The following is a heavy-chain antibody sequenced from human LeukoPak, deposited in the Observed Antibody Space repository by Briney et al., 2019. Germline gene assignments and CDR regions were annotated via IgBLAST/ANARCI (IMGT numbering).Heavy chain of an antibody. CDR1: GYTFTSYD. Sequence: GASVKVSCKASGYTFTSYDINWVRQATGQGLEWMGWMNPNSGNTGYAQKFQGRVTITRNTSISTAYMELSSLRSEDTAVYYCARGLLVVRVGYYMDVWGKGTTVTVSS. CDR3: ARGLLVVRVGYYMDV. CDR2: MNPNSGNT. V-gene: IGHV1-8*03. D-gene: IGHD3-22*01. J-gene: IGHJ6*03.